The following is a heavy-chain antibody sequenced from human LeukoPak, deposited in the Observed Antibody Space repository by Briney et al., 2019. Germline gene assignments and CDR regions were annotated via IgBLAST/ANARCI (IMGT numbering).Heavy chain of an antibody. Sequence: SETLSLTCAVCGGSYSGYYWSWIRQPPGKGLEWIGEINHNRSTNYNPSLTSRVTISLDTSKNQFSLKLSSVTAADTAVYYCARAAAEDYWGQGTLVTVSS. CDR3: ARAAAEDY. CDR2: INHNRST. J-gene: IGHJ4*02. V-gene: IGHV4-34*01. D-gene: IGHD6-13*01. CDR1: GGSYSGYY.